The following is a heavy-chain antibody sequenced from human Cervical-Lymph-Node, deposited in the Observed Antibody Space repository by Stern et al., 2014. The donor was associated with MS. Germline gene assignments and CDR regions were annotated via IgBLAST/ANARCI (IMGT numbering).Heavy chain of an antibody. Sequence: QVQLQESGPGLVKPSGTLSLSCVVSGVSISTHNWWSWVRQSPGKGLEWIGEVNHRGTTNYNPSLKSRFAISVDKSKNHLSLEVTSVTAADTAVYYCARDVTIVSPGSAFDVWGQGTMVTVSS. J-gene: IGHJ3*01. D-gene: IGHD2-21*02. CDR3: ARDVTIVSPGSAFDV. CDR2: VNHRGTT. CDR1: GVSISTHNW. V-gene: IGHV4-4*02.